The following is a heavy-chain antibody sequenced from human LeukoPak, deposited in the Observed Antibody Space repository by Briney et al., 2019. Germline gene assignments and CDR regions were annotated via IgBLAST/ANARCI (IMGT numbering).Heavy chain of an antibody. J-gene: IGHJ5*02. V-gene: IGHV4-34*01. CDR3: AGIFIWVRFDP. CDR1: GGSFSGYY. CDR2: INHSGST. D-gene: IGHD2-15*01. Sequence: SETLSLTCAVYGGSFSGYYWSWIRKPPGKGLEWIGEINHSGSTNYNPSLKSRVTISVDTSKNQFSLKLSSVTAADTAVYYCAGIFIWVRFDPWGQGNLVTVSS.